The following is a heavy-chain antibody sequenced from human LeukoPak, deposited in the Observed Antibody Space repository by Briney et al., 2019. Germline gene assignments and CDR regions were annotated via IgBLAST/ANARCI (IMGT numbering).Heavy chain of an antibody. CDR2: IWYDGSNK. J-gene: IGHJ6*03. CDR1: GFTFSSYG. CDR3: ARVHGGFYYMDV. V-gene: IGHV3-33*01. D-gene: IGHD2-15*01. Sequence: GGSLRLSCAASGFTFSSYGMHWVRQAPGKGLEWVAVIWYDGSNKYYADSVKGRFTISRDNSKNTLYLQMNSLRAEDTALYYCARVHGGFYYMDVWGKGTTVTVSS.